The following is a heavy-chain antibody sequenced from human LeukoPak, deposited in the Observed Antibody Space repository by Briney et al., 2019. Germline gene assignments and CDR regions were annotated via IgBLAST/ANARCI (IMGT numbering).Heavy chain of an antibody. Sequence: PGGSLRLSCAASGFTFSGSAIHWVRQASGKGLEWVGRIRSELNNYATAYAEPVKGRFTISRDDSMNTAYLQMNSLKTEDTAVYYCSRHYKSSEGSAFDIWGPGTLVTVSA. J-gene: IGHJ3*02. V-gene: IGHV3-73*01. D-gene: IGHD3-10*01. CDR1: GFTFSGSA. CDR2: IRSELNNYAT. CDR3: SRHYKSSEGSAFDI.